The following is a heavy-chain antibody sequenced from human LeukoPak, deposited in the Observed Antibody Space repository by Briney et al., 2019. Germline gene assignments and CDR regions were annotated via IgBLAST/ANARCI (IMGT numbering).Heavy chain of an antibody. CDR2: VKSDERSI. Sequence: PGGSLRLSCAASGFTFSDSWMHWVRLVPGRGLVWVARVKSDERSIRYADSVEGRFTISRDNAKSMVYLQMNSLRVEDTALYYCARDSDYKVDVWGKGTTVLVSS. CDR3: ARDSDYKVDV. D-gene: IGHD6-25*01. J-gene: IGHJ6*04. CDR1: GFTFSDSW. V-gene: IGHV3-74*01.